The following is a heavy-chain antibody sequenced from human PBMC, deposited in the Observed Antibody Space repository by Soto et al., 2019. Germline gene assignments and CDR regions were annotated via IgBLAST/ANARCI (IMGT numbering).Heavy chain of an antibody. D-gene: IGHD2-15*01. Sequence: ASVKVSCKASGYTFTGYYMHWVRQAPGQGLEWMGWINPNSGGTNYAQKFQGWVTMTRDTSISTAYMELSRLRSDDTAVYYCARGWDDVVVVAATSWFDPWGQGTLVTVSS. CDR2: INPNSGGT. V-gene: IGHV1-2*04. CDR3: ARGWDDVVVVAATSWFDP. J-gene: IGHJ5*02. CDR1: GYTFTGYY.